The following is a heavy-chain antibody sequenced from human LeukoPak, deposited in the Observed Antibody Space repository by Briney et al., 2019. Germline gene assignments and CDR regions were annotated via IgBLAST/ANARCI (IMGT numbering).Heavy chain of an antibody. V-gene: IGHV3-74*01. CDR1: GFTFSSYW. J-gene: IGHJ5*02. CDR2: IKNDGSTT. D-gene: IGHD1-20*01. Sequence: PGGSLRLSCAASGFTFSSYWIHWVRQAPGKGLVGVSRIKNDGSTTTYADSVKGRFTISRDNAKNTLYLQMNSLRAEDTAVYYCAPNLWYNYGFDPWGQGTLVTVSS. CDR3: APNLWYNYGFDP.